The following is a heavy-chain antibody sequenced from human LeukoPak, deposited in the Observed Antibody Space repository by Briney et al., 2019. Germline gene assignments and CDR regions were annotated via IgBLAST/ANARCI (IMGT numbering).Heavy chain of an antibody. V-gene: IGHV3-53*01. CDR3: ARDRLSVL. J-gene: IGHJ4*02. CDR2: IYSGGRT. Sequence: PGGSLRLSCAASGFTVSSNYMSWVRQAPGKGLEWVSVIYSGGRTYYADSVKGRFTISRDNSKNMLYLQMNSVRAEDTAVYYCARDRLSVLWGQGTLVTVSS. D-gene: IGHD2/OR15-2a*01. CDR1: GFTVSSNY.